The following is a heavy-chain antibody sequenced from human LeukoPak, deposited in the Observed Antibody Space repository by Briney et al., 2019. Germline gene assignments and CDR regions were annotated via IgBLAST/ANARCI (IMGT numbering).Heavy chain of an antibody. Sequence: ASVKVSCKASGYTFTGYYMHWVRQAPGQGLEWMGWLNPNGGGTNYAQKFQGRVTMTRDTSISTAYMELSRLKSDDTAVYYCARDPGYNYGFDYWGQGTLVTVSS. D-gene: IGHD5-18*01. CDR3: ARDPGYNYGFDY. V-gene: IGHV1-2*02. CDR2: LNPNGGGT. CDR1: GYTFTGYY. J-gene: IGHJ4*02.